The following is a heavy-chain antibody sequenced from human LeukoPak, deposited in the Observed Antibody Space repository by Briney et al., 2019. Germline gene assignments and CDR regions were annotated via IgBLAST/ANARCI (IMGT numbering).Heavy chain of an antibody. V-gene: IGHV4-38-2*02. CDR1: GYSISSGYY. D-gene: IGHD6-19*01. Sequence: PSETLSLTCTVSGYSISSGYYWGCIRPPPGKGQGCIGIIYNSGTTYYNPSLNRGVTIVEDTTKNQFPLKLNSVTAAATVCYCGARGQWLILPCFDSWGPGTLVTASS. CDR2: IYNSGTT. J-gene: IGHJ4*02. CDR3: ARGQWLILPCFDS.